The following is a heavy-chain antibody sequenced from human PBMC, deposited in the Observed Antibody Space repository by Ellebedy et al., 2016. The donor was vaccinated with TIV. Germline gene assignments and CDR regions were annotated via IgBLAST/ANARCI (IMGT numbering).Heavy chain of an antibody. Sequence: GESLKISCAASGFIFSTYWMHWVRQAPGKGLEWVSSISSSSNYMYYADSVKGRFTISRDNAKNSLYLQMNRLRAEDTAVYYCARDRYFDWISPPDYWGQGTLVTVSS. CDR2: ISSSSNYM. J-gene: IGHJ4*02. CDR3: ARDRYFDWISPPDY. V-gene: IGHV3-21*01. CDR1: GFIFSTYW. D-gene: IGHD3-9*01.